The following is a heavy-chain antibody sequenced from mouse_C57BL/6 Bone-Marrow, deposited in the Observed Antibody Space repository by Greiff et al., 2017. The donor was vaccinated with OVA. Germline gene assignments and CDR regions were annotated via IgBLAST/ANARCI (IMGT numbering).Heavy chain of an antibody. CDR2: ISDGGGYT. Sequence: EVKLMESGGGLVKPGGSLKLSCAASGFTFSSYAMSWVRQTPEKRLEWVATISDGGGYTYYPANVKGRFTISRDNAKNNLYLQMSPLKSEDTAMYYCARDDYEEDYYALDDWGQGTTVTVSS. D-gene: IGHD2-4*01. CDR3: ARDDYEEDYYALDD. V-gene: IGHV5-4*01. CDR1: GFTFSSYA. J-gene: IGHJ4*01.